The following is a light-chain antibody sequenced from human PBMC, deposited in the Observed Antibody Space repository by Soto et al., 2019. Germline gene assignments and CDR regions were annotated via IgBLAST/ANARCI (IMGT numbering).Light chain of an antibody. CDR2: EAS. CDR3: QQRSNWPSIT. J-gene: IGKJ5*01. V-gene: IGKV3-11*01. CDR1: QSFSSY. Sequence: EIVLTQSPATLSLSPGERATLSCRASQSFSSYLAWYQQKPGQTPRLLIHEASNRATGIPARFSGSGSGTDFTLTISSLEPEDFAVYYCQQRSNWPSITFGQGTRLEIK.